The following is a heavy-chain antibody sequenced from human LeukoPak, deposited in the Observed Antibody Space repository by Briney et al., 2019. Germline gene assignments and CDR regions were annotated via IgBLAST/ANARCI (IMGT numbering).Heavy chain of an antibody. CDR1: GFTFNSYW. V-gene: IGHV3-7*01. D-gene: IGHD7-27*01. CDR2: IKQDGSEE. Sequence: QPGGSLRLSCAASGFTFNSYWMSWVRQPPGKGLEWVANIKQDGSEEYYVDSVKGRFTISRDNAKNSLFLQMTSLRAEDTAVYYCARDWALTKWGQGTLVTVSS. CDR3: ARDWALTK. J-gene: IGHJ4*02.